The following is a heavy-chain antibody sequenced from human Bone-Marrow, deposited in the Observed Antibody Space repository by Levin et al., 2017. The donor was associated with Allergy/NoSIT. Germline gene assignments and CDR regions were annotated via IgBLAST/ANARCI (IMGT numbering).Heavy chain of an antibody. CDR1: GFTFSSYA. V-gene: IGHV3-23*01. CDR2: ISGSGGST. CDR3: AKQPDDLPPYYYYYMDV. J-gene: IGHJ6*03. Sequence: AGGSLRLSCAASGFTFSSYAMSWVRQAPGKGLEWVSAISGSGGSTYYADSVKGRFTISRDNSKNTLYLQMNSLRAEDTAVYYCAKQPDDLPPYYYYYMDVWGKGTTVTVSS.